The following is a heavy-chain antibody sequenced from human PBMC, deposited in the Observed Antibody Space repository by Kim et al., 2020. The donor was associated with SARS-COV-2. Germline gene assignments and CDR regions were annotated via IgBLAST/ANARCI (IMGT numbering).Heavy chain of an antibody. D-gene: IGHD3-16*01. CDR3: ASGHLCELPGINDY. CDR1: GFTFDDYA. J-gene: IGHJ4*02. V-gene: IGHV3-9*01. CDR2: ISWNSGSI. Sequence: GGSLRLSCAASGFTFDDYAMHWVRQAPGKGLEWVSGISWNSGSIGYADSVKGRFTISRDNAKNSLYLQMNSLRAEDTALYYCASGHLCELPGINDYSGQG.